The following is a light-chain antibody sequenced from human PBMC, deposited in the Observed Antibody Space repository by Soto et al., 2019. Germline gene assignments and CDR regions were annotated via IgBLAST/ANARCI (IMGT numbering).Light chain of an antibody. V-gene: IGKV1-9*01. J-gene: IGKJ3*01. CDR1: QGISSY. CDR2: AAS. CDR3: RQLNSYPPS. Sequence: DIQLTQSPSFLSASVGDRVTITCRASQGISSYLSWYQQKPWEAPKLLIYAASILQSGVPSRFPGSGSGTEFTLTIRSLQPEDFATYYCRQLNSYPPSFGPGTKMDI.